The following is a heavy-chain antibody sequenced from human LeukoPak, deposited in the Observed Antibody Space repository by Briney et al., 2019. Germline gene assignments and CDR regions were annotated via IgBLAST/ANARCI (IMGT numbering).Heavy chain of an antibody. V-gene: IGHV4-59*08. CDR3: ARGNDFWSGPDY. CDR1: GGSISSYY. Sequence: SETLSLTCTVSGGSISSYYWSWIRQPPGKGLEWIGYIYYSGSTNYNPSLKSRVTISVGTSKNQFSLKLSSVTAADTAVYYCARGNDFWSGPDYWGQGTLVTVSS. J-gene: IGHJ4*02. D-gene: IGHD3-3*01. CDR2: IYYSGST.